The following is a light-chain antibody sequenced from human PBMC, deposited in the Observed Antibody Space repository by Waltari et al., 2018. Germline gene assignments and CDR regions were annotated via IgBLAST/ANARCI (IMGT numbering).Light chain of an antibody. Sequence: SYELTQPSSVSVSPGQTASITCSGDNLENKYVSWYQQRPGQSPVLVIYQAAKRPSVFPERFSGSNSGNTATLTISGTQAMDEADYYCQAWDSSTPWVFGGGTKVTVL. J-gene: IGLJ3*02. CDR1: NLENKY. CDR3: QAWDSSTPWV. CDR2: QAA. V-gene: IGLV3-1*01.